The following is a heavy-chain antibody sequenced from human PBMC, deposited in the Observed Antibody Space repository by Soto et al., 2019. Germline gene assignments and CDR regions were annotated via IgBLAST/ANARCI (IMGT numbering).Heavy chain of an antibody. CDR3: AKDLQSYGDYDYYCYGMDV. Sequence: QVQLVESGGGEVQPGRSLTISCAASGFTFSTYGMHWVRQTPGKGLEWVAVISYDGTNKFYSDSVKGRFTISRDNFKNTRTLRMNSLRADDTAVYSCAKDLQSYGDYDYYCYGMDVWGLGTRVTVSS. V-gene: IGHV3-30*18. CDR2: ISYDGTNK. J-gene: IGHJ6*02. D-gene: IGHD4-17*01. CDR1: GFTFSTYG.